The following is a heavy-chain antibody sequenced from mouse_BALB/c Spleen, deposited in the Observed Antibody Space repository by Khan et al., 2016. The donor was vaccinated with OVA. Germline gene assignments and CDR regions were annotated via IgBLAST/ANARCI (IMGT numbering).Heavy chain of an antibody. D-gene: IGHD2-3*01. CDR1: GYSITSDYA. CDR2: ISSSGST. CDR3: ARDGSRYNYAMDY. J-gene: IGHJ4*01. Sequence: EVQLQESGPGLVKPSQSLSLTCTVTGYSITSDYAWNWIRQFPGNKLEWMGYISSSGSTNYNPAFKSQISITRDTSTNQSFLQLNSVTTEDTATYYCARDGSRYNYAMDYWGQGTSVTVSS. V-gene: IGHV3-2*02.